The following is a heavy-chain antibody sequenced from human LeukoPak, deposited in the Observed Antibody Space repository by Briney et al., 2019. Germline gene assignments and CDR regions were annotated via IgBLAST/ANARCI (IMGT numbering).Heavy chain of an antibody. J-gene: IGHJ4*02. CDR3: ARGGYYDSSGYYYVPYEYYFDY. V-gene: IGHV4-34*01. D-gene: IGHD3-22*01. CDR2: INHSGST. CDR1: GGSFSVYY. Sequence: SETLSLTCAVYGGSFSVYYWSWIRQPPGKGLEWIGEINHSGSTNYNPSLKSRVTISVDTSKNQFSLKLSSVTAADTAVYYCARGGYYDSSGYYYVPYEYYFDYWGQGTLVTVSS.